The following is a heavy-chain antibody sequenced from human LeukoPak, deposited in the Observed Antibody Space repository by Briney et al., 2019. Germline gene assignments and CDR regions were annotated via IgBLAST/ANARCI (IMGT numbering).Heavy chain of an antibody. CDR3: TTDSYYDFWSGYWRFDP. D-gene: IGHD3-3*01. CDR2: IKSKTDGGTT. V-gene: IGHV3-15*01. CDR1: GFTFSNAW. Sequence: GGSLRLSCAASGFTFSNAWMSWVRQAPGKGLEWVGRIKSKTDGGTTDYAAPVKGRFTISRDDSKNTLYLQMNSLKTEDTAVYCCTTDSYYDFWSGYWRFDPWGQGTLVTVSS. J-gene: IGHJ5*02.